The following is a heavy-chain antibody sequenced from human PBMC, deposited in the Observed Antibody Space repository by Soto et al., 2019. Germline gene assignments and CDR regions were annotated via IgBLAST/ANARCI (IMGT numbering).Heavy chain of an antibody. CDR2: ISRHNGNT. D-gene: IGHD3-10*01. CDR1: GYVFIGYR. J-gene: IGHJ4*02. V-gene: IGHV1-18*01. Sequence: QVQLVQSGAEVKKPGASVKVSCKASGYVFIGYRISWVRQAPGQGLEWMGWISRHNGNTNYAQNFQGRVTMTTDASTSTAYMELRSLRSDDTAVYYCARDLDGSGSYYTDYWGQGTLVTVSS. CDR3: ARDLDGSGSYYTDY.